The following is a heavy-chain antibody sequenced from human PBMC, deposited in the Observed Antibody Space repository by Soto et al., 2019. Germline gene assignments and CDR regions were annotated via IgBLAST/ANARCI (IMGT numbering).Heavy chain of an antibody. V-gene: IGHV3-15*01. CDR2: IKSKTDGGTT. J-gene: IGHJ3*02. Sequence: PGGSLRLSCAASGFTFSNAWMSWVRQAPGKGLEWVGRIKSKTDGGTTDYAAPVKGRFTISRDDSKNTLYLQMNSLKTEDTAVYYCTTDHKYGDAHAFDIWGQGTMVTVSS. CDR3: TTDHKYGDAHAFDI. CDR1: GFTFSNAW. D-gene: IGHD4-17*01.